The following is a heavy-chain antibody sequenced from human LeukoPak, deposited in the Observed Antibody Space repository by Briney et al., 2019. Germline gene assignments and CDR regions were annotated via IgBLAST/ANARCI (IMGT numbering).Heavy chain of an antibody. CDR2: IKQDGSEK. CDR1: GFPFTTYW. D-gene: IGHD3-9*01. CDR3: ARDRYDMVTGYNDAFDI. J-gene: IGHJ3*02. Sequence: GGSLRLSCAASGFPFTTYWMGWGRRPPGKGLEWLANIKQDGSEKYYVDSVKGRFTISRDNANTSLYLQMNSLRAEDTAVYYCARDRYDMVTGYNDAFDIWGQGTMVTVSS. V-gene: IGHV3-7*01.